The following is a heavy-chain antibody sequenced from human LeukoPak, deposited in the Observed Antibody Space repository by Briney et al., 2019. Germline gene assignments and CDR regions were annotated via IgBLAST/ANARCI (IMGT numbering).Heavy chain of an antibody. CDR1: GFTFSTYG. CDR2: IWYDGNNR. CDR3: AKDQISYRDYYYYMDV. V-gene: IGHV3-33*06. J-gene: IGHJ6*03. D-gene: IGHD5-18*01. Sequence: GRSLRLSCAASGFTFSTYGMHWVRQAPGKGLEWVAVIWYDGNNRNYADSVKGRFTISRDNSKNTLYLQMNSLRAEDTAVYYCAKDQISYRDYYYYMDVWGKGTTVTVSS.